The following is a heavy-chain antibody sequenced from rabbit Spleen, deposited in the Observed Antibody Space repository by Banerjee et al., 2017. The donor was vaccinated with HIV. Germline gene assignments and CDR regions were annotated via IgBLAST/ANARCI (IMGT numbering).Heavy chain of an antibody. Sequence: QSLEESGGGLANPGESLTLPSKASGFPFRSGNSMCWVRQAPGKGLEWIGCIYTGSGSTYYASWAKGRFTISKTSTTVTLQMTSLTAADTATYFCARWDGGGYPGLRLWGQGTLVTVS. D-gene: IGHD7-1*01. V-gene: IGHV1S40*01. CDR1: GFPFRSGNS. J-gene: IGHJ6*01. CDR3: ARWDGGGYPGLRL. CDR2: IYTGSGST.